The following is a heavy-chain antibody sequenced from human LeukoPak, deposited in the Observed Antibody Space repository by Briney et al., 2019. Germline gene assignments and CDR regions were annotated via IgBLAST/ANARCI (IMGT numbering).Heavy chain of an antibody. Sequence: PGGSLRLSCAVSGFIFNNYIMNWVRQAPGKGLEWVSAIFSGGSTFYADSVTGRFTISRDTSKNTVYLEMNSLRAEDTAVYYCARDLKTSGWYGDFDYWGQGTLVTVSS. V-gene: IGHV3-53*01. CDR1: GFIFNNYI. D-gene: IGHD6-19*01. J-gene: IGHJ4*02. CDR3: ARDLKTSGWYGDFDY. CDR2: IFSGGST.